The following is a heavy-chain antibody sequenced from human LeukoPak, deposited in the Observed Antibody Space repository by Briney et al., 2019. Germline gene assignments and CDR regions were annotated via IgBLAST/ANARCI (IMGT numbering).Heavy chain of an antibody. CDR2: IYSGGST. D-gene: IGHD3-10*02. V-gene: IGHV3-66*01. J-gene: IGHJ4*02. CDR1: GFTVSSNY. Sequence: GGSLRLSCAASGFTVSSNYMSWVRQAPGKGLEWVSVIYSGGSTYYADSVKGRFTISRDNSKNTLYLQMNSLRAEDTAVYYCVFGELLGNFDYWGQGTLVTVSS. CDR3: VFGELLGNFDY.